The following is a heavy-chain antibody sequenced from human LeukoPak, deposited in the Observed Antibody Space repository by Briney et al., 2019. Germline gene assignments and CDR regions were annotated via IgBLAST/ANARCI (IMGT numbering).Heavy chain of an antibody. D-gene: IGHD5-18*01. J-gene: IGHJ6*03. CDR2: VSGSGDNT. CDR3: ACTAYYYYYLDD. Sequence: GGSLRLSCAASGFTFSSHAMSWVRQAPGKGLEWVSAVSGSGDNTYYADSVKGRFTISRDNSKNTLYLHMSSLRAEDTAVYYCACTAYYYYYLDDWGKGTTVTVSS. V-gene: IGHV3-23*01. CDR1: GFTFSSHA.